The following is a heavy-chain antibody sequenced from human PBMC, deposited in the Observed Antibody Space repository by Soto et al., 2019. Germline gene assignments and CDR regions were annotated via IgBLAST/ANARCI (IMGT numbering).Heavy chain of an antibody. CDR2: IYYSGST. D-gene: IGHD6-13*01. Sequence: SETLSLTCTVSGGSISSGDYYWSWIRQPPGKGLEWIGYIYYSGSTYYNPSLKSRVTISVDTSKNQFSLKLSSVTAADTAVYYCARAKDIAAAGGYYFDYWGQGTLVTVSS. CDR3: ARAKDIAAAGGYYFDY. V-gene: IGHV4-30-4*01. J-gene: IGHJ4*02. CDR1: GGSISSGDYY.